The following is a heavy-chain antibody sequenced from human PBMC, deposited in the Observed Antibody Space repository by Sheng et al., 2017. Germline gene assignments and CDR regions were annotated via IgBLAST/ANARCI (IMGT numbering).Heavy chain of an antibody. CDR3: AKDRQIRRELVGWLQFGAFDI. Sequence: EVQLVESGGVVVQPGGSLRLSCAASGFTFDDYTMHWVRQAPGKGLEWVSLISWDGGSTYYADSVKGRFTISRDNSKNSLYLQMNSLRTEDTALYYCAKDRQIRRELVGWLQFGAFDIWGQGTMVTVSS. J-gene: IGHJ3*02. V-gene: IGHV3-43*01. D-gene: IGHD5-12*01. CDR1: GFTFDDYT. CDR2: ISWDGGST.